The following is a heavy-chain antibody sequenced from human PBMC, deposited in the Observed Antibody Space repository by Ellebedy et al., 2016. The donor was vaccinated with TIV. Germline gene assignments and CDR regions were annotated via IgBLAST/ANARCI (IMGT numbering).Heavy chain of an antibody. Sequence: SETLSLXXNVSGGSVSSAGYYWSWIRQPPGKGLEWMGYIDYTGNTNYSPSLESRVTISLDTSRNQFSLRLSSVTAADTAVYYCARQDGYNTYFRHWGQGTLVTVSS. CDR1: GGSVSSAGYY. CDR3: ARQDGYNTYFRH. V-gene: IGHV4-61*08. J-gene: IGHJ1*01. CDR2: IDYTGNT. D-gene: IGHD5-24*01.